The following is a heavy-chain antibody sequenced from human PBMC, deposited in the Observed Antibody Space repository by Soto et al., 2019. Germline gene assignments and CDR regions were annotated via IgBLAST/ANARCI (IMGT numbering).Heavy chain of an antibody. CDR3: ATDIAYCTNGVCPF. V-gene: IGHV1-24*01. CDR1: GYTLTELS. CDR2: FDPEDGET. D-gene: IGHD2-8*01. J-gene: IGHJ4*02. Sequence: ASVKVSCKVSGYTLTELSMHWVRQAPGKGLEWMGGFDPEDGETNYAQKFQGRVTMTEDTSTDTAYMELSSLRSEDTAVYYCATDIAYCTNGVCPFWGQGTLVTVSS.